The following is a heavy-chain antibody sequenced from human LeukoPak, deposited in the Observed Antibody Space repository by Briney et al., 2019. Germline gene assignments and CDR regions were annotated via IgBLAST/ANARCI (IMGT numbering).Heavy chain of an antibody. J-gene: IGHJ4*02. D-gene: IGHD3-22*01. V-gene: IGHV4-61*02. CDR1: GGSISSGSYY. Sequence: SQTLSLTCTVSGGSISSGSYYWSWIRQPAGKGLEWIGRIYNSGSTNYNPSLKSRVTISVDTSKNQFSLKLNSVTAADTAVYYCAREAPEYYYDSSGYGEDPYYFDYWGQGTLVTVSS. CDR2: IYNSGST. CDR3: AREAPEYYYDSSGYGEDPYYFDY.